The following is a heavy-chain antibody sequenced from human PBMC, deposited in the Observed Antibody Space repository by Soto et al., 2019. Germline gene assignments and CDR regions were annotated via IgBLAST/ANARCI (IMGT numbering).Heavy chain of an antibody. Sequence: DVQLVESGGGLVQPGRSLRLSCAASGFTFDDYAMHWVRQAPGKGLEWVSGISWKSGSIGYADSVKGRFTISRDNAKNALYRQRSRVRAEDTALDYCAKGEPPGWGQGTLVTVSS. D-gene: IGHD3-10*01. CDR3: AKGEPPG. J-gene: IGHJ1*01. V-gene: IGHV3-9*01. CDR2: ISWKSGSI. CDR1: GFTFDDYA.